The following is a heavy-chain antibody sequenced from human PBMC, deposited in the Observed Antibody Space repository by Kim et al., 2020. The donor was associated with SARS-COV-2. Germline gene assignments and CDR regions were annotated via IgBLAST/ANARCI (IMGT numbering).Heavy chain of an antibody. CDR3: ASSNIVVVSVAMPYYYYGMDV. J-gene: IGHJ6*02. CDR1: GFTFSSYW. CDR2: IKQDGSEK. D-gene: IGHD2-2*01. V-gene: IGHV3-7*01. Sequence: GGSLRLSCAASGFTFSSYWMSWVRQAPGKGLEWVANIKQDGSEKYYVDSVKGRFTISRDNAKNSLYLQMNSLRAEDTAVYYCASSNIVVVSVAMPYYYYGMDVWGQGTTVTVSS.